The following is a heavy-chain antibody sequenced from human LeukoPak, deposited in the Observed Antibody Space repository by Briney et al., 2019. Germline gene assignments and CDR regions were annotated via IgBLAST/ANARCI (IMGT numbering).Heavy chain of an antibody. CDR1: GDSMSGYY. CDR2: MYYSGTT. CDR3: ARHDNYPGFGRGFDP. Sequence: SETLSLTCSVSGDSMSGYYWSWIRQPPGKGLEWIGYMYYSGTTSYNPSLKSRVTLSTDPSKNHFSLKLYSVTAADTGVYYCARHDNYPGFGRGFDPWGQGFLVTVTS. D-gene: IGHD1-14*01. V-gene: IGHV4-59*08. J-gene: IGHJ5*02.